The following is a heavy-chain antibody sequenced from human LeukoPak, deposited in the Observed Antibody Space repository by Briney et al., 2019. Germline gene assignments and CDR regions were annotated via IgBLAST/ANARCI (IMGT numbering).Heavy chain of an antibody. CDR3: AREKYSSSRNSHKFDY. D-gene: IGHD6-6*01. CDR1: GFTFSSYA. J-gene: IGHJ4*02. Sequence: PGGSLRLSCAASGFTFSSYAMHWVRQAPGKGLEWVANIKQDGSAKYYMGSLEGRFTISRDNAKNSLYLQMTSLRVDDTALYYCAREKYSSSRNSHKFDYWGQGTLVTVSS. V-gene: IGHV3-7*03. CDR2: IKQDGSAK.